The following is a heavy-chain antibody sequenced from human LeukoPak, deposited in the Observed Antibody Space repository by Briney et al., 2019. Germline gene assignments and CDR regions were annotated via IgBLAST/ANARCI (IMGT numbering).Heavy chain of an antibody. J-gene: IGHJ4*02. CDR2: ISWNSGSI. Sequence: PGGSLGLSCAASGFTFDDYAMHWVRQAPGMGLEWVSGISWNSGSIGYADSVKGRFTISRDNAKNSLYLQMNSLRAEDMALYYCAKGLGSSSWFSFDYWGQGTLVTVSS. CDR3: AKGLGSSSWFSFDY. D-gene: IGHD6-13*01. V-gene: IGHV3-9*03. CDR1: GFTFDDYA.